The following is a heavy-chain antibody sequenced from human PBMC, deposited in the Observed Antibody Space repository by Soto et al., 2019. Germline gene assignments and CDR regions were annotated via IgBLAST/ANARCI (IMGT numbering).Heavy chain of an antibody. CDR3: ARDTSGSYYFDY. D-gene: IGHD1-26*01. CDR1: GGTFSSYA. Sequence: SVKVSCKASGGTFSSYAISWVRQAPGQGLEWMGGIIPIFGTANYAQKFQGRVTITADESTSTAYMELSSLRSEDTAVYYCARDTSGSYYFDYWGQGTLVTVSS. V-gene: IGHV1-69*13. J-gene: IGHJ4*02. CDR2: IIPIFGTA.